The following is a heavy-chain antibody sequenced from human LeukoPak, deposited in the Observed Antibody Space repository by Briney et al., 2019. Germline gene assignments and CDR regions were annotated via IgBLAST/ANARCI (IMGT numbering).Heavy chain of an antibody. CDR1: GYTFTNNW. V-gene: IGHV5-51*01. J-gene: IGHJ4*02. Sequence: GESLKISCKASGYTFTNNWIGWVRQMPGKDLEWMGRIFPGDYDTRYSPAFQGQVTITADRSINTVYLQWNSLRASDSAIYYCVKSWCRGILVCPDYWGQGTVVTVSS. CDR2: IFPGDYDT. D-gene: IGHD3-16*02. CDR3: VKSWCRGILVCPDY.